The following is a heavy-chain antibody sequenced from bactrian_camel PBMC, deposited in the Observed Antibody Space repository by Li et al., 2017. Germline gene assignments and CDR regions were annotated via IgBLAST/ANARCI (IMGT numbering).Heavy chain of an antibody. Sequence: HVQLVESGGGSVQPGGSLRLSCVSSASTYYSNFMAWFRQAPGKEREVVATIRKDGNTVYADFVMGRFTISRDNAKNTLYLQMDDLKPEDTAMYYCAAREPKYGCGLTRRSFAYWGQGTQVTVS. J-gene: IGHJ6*01. CDR3: AAREPKYGCGLTRRSFAY. CDR1: ASTYYSNF. CDR2: IRKDGNT. D-gene: IGHD5*01. V-gene: IGHV3S53*01.